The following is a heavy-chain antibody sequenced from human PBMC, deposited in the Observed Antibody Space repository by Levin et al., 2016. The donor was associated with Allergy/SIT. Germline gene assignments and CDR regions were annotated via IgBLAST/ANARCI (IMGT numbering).Heavy chain of an antibody. CDR1: GGSISSYY. V-gene: IGHV4-4*07. CDR3: ARGILWFGELYYFDY. Sequence: SETLSLTCTVSGGSISSYYWSWIRQPAGKGLEWIGRIYTSGSTNYNPSLKSRVTMSVDTSKNQFSLKLSSVTAADTAVYYCARGILWFGELYYFDYWGQGTLVTVSS. CDR2: IYTSGST. D-gene: IGHD3-10*01. J-gene: IGHJ4*02.